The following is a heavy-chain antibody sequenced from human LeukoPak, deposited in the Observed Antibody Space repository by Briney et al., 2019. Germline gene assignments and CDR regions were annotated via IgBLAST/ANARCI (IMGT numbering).Heavy chain of an antibody. Sequence: GGSLRLSCAASGFTFSSYSMNWVRQAPGKGLEWVPSISSSSSYIYYADSVKGRFTISRDNAKNSLYLQMNSLRAEDTAVYYCARGSLTKYNWFDPWGQGTLVTVSS. CDR1: GFTFSSYS. CDR2: ISSSSSYI. CDR3: ARGSLTKYNWFDP. J-gene: IGHJ5*02. D-gene: IGHD4/OR15-4a*01. V-gene: IGHV3-21*01.